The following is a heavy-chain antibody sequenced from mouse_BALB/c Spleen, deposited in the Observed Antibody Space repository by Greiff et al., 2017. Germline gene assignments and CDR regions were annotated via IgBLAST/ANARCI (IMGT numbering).Heavy chain of an antibody. J-gene: IGHJ3*01. CDR1: GFSLSRYS. CDR2: IWGGGST. CDR3: ARNQDDGYLWFAY. D-gene: IGHD2-3*01. Sequence: QVQLKQSGPGLVAPSQCLSITCTVSGFSLSRYSVHWVRQPPGKGLEWLGMIWGGGSTDYNSALISRLSISKDNSKSQVFLKMNSLQTDDTAMYYCARNQDDGYLWFAYWGQGTLVTVSA. V-gene: IGHV2-6-4*01.